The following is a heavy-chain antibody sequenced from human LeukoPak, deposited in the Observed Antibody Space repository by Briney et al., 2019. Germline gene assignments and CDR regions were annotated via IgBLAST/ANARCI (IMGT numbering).Heavy chain of an antibody. CDR2: IYYSGST. Sequence: PSETLSLTCTVSGGSISSYYWSWIRQPPGKGLEWIGYIYYSGSTNYNPSLKSRVTISVDTSKNQFSLKLSSVTAADTAVYYCARYYGSGSSYYFDYWGQGTLVTVSS. CDR1: GGSISSYY. CDR3: ARYYGSGSSYYFDY. V-gene: IGHV4-59*12. J-gene: IGHJ4*02. D-gene: IGHD3-10*01.